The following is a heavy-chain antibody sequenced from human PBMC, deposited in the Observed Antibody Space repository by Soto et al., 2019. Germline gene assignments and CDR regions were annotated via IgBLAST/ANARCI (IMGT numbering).Heavy chain of an antibody. CDR3: ARSPYMVAATYWFDP. Sequence: GWSLRLSCAASGFTFSSYEMNWVRQAPGKGLEWVSYISSSGSTIYYADSVKGRFTISRDNAKNSLYLQMNSLRAEDTAVYYCARSPYMVAATYWFDPWGQGTLVTVSS. CDR1: GFTFSSYE. D-gene: IGHD2-15*01. CDR2: ISSSGSTI. J-gene: IGHJ5*02. V-gene: IGHV3-48*03.